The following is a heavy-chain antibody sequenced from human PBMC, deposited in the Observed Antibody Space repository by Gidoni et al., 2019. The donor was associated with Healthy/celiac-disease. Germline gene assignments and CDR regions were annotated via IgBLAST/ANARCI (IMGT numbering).Heavy chain of an antibody. D-gene: IGHD1-7*01. Sequence: QVQLVESGGGVVQPGRSLRLSCAASGFTLSSYGMHWVRQAPGKGLEWVAVISYDGSNKYYADSVKGRFTISRDNSKNTLYLQMNSLRAEDTAVYYCAKGTGTTLRYYYGMDVWGQGTTVTVSS. CDR3: AKGTGTTLRYYYGMDV. J-gene: IGHJ6*02. CDR1: GFTLSSYG. V-gene: IGHV3-30*18. CDR2: ISYDGSNK.